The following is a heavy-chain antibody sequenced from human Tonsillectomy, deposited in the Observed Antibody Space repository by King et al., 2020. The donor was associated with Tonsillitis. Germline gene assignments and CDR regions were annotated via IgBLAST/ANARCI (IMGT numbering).Heavy chain of an antibody. CDR2: IDPAGET. CDR1: GFTFSDYD. J-gene: IGHJ4*02. D-gene: IGHD3-3*01. Sequence: VQLVESGGGLVQPGGSLRLSCAASGFTFSDYDMHWVRQRSGTGLEWVAVIDPAGETHYSGSVKGRFTVSRENVKNSLFLQMDSLTAGDTAVYYCARGPSSWWSGVYWGQGILVTVSS. V-gene: IGHV3-13*01. CDR3: ARGPSSWWSGVY.